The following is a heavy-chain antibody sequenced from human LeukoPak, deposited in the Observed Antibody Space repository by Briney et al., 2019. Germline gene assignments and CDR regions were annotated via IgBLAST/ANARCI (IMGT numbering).Heavy chain of an antibody. CDR2: INPNGGGT. Sequence: ASVKVSCKASGYTFTGYYMHWVRQAPGQGLEWMGRINPNGGGTNYAQKFQGRVTMTRDTSISTAYMELSRLRSDDTAVYYCASLPLGGDLPDYWGQGTLVTVSS. V-gene: IGHV1-2*06. CDR1: GYTFTGYY. CDR3: ASLPLGGDLPDY. D-gene: IGHD3-16*01. J-gene: IGHJ4*02.